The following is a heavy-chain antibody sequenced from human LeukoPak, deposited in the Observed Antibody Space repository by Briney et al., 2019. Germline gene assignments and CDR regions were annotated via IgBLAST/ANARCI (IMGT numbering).Heavy chain of an antibody. CDR1: GFTFSSYG. J-gene: IGHJ4*02. V-gene: IGHV3-30*18. D-gene: IGHD1-26*01. CDR2: ISYDGSDK. Sequence: QPGRSLRLSCAASGFTFSSYGMHWVHQAPGKGLEWVAVISYDGSDKYFADSVKGRFTISRDNSKNTLYLQMNSLRAEDTAVYYCAKAPRPWVGGATGSRYYFHYWGQGTLVTVSS. CDR3: AKAPRPWVGGATGSRYYFHY.